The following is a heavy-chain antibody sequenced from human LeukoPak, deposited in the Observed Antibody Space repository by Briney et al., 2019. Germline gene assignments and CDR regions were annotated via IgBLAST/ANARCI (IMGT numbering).Heavy chain of an antibody. CDR2: ISDSGGST. V-gene: IGHV3-64D*09. D-gene: IGHD2-15*01. Sequence: GGSLRLSCSASGFPFSSYAMHWVPHAPGKGLEYVLAISDSGGSTYYADSVKGRFTISRDNSKNTLYLQMSSLRAEDTAVYFCVRGYSFGPYGMDVWGQGTTVTVSS. J-gene: IGHJ6*02. CDR1: GFPFSSYA. CDR3: VRGYSFGPYGMDV.